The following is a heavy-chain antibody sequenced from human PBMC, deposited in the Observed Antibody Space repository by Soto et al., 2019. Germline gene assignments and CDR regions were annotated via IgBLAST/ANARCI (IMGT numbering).Heavy chain of an antibody. CDR1: GGSISSGGYY. D-gene: IGHD4-17*01. Sequence: QVQLQESGPGLVKPSQTLSLTCTVSGGSISSGGYYWSWIRQHPGKGLEGIGDIYYSGSTYYNPSLKSRVTISVDTSKNQFSLKLSSVTAADTAVYYCARKATVTTCFDYWGQGTLVTVSS. CDR3: ARKATVTTCFDY. J-gene: IGHJ4*02. V-gene: IGHV4-31*03. CDR2: IYYSGST.